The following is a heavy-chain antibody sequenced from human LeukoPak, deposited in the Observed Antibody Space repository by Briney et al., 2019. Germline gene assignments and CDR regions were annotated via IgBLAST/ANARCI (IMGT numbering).Heavy chain of an antibody. CDR1: GFTLTSYA. V-gene: IGHV3-7*01. CDR3: ARDTTVSITMVRGPDY. Sequence: GGSLRLSCAASGFTLTSYAMSWVRQAPGKGLEWVANIKQDGSEKYYVDSVKGRFTISRDNAKNSLYLQMNSLRAEDTAVYYCARDTTVSITMVRGPDYWGQGTLVTVSS. CDR2: IKQDGSEK. J-gene: IGHJ4*02. D-gene: IGHD3-10*01.